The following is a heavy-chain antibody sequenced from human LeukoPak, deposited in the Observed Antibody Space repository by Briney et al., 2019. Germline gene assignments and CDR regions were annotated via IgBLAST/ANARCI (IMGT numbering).Heavy chain of an antibody. Sequence: SETLSLTCTVSGGSISSSSYYWSWIRQPAGKGLEWIGRIYTSGSTNYNPSLKSRVTISVDTSKNQFSLKLSSVTAADTAVYYCARDGGYCSSTSCSYYFDYWGQGTLVTVSS. CDR1: GGSISSSSYY. V-gene: IGHV4-61*02. J-gene: IGHJ4*02. CDR3: ARDGGYCSSTSCSYYFDY. D-gene: IGHD2-2*03. CDR2: IYTSGST.